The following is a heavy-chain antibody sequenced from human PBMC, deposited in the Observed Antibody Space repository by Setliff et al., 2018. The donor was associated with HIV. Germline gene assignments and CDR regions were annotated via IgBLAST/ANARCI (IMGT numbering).Heavy chain of an antibody. V-gene: IGHV4-34*01. CDR3: ARLRQWLAFFDS. Sequence: SETLSLTCAVYGGSFNGYYWSWIRQPPGKGLEWIGSISYTGITNYNPSLKSRVTISVDTSQNQFSLKLTSVTAADTAVYYCARLRQWLAFFDSWGQGTLVTVSS. J-gene: IGHJ4*02. CDR1: GGSFNGYY. CDR2: ISYTGIT. D-gene: IGHD6-19*01.